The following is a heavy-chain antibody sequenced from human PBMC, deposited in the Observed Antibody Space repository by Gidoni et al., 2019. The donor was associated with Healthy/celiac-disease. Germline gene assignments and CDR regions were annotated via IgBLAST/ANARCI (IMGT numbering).Heavy chain of an antibody. D-gene: IGHD3-16*01. V-gene: IGHV3-9*01. J-gene: IGHJ4*02. Sequence: GRFTISRDNAKNSLYLQMNSLRAEDTALYYCAKAGGDFWGQGTLVTVSS. CDR3: AKAGGDF.